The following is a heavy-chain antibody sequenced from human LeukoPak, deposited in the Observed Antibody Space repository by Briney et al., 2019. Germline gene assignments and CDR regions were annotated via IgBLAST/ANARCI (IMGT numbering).Heavy chain of an antibody. CDR3: ARSNGYSYGDFDY. V-gene: IGHV3-48*04. Sequence: GGSLRLSCAASGFTFSTYSMNWVRQAPGKGLEWVSYISSSISPIFYAGSVKGRFTISRDNPKNSLYLQMNSLRAEDMAVYYCARSNGYSYGDFDYWGQGTLVTVSS. CDR2: ISSSISPI. D-gene: IGHD5-18*01. CDR1: GFTFSTYS. J-gene: IGHJ4*02.